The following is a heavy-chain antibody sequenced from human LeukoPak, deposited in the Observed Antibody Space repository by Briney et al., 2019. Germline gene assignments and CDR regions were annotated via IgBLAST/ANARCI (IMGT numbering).Heavy chain of an antibody. J-gene: IGHJ4*02. D-gene: IGHD3-22*01. CDR3: ASQYDSPA. V-gene: IGHV3-74*01. CDR2: MSDDGTIT. CDR1: GLPFSRSW. Sequence: PGGSLRLSCEVSGLPFSRSWMHWVRQLPGRGLMWVSSMSDDGTITTYADSVKGRFIISRDNAKNSLYLQMNSLRAEDTAVYYCASQYDSPAWGQGTLVTVSS.